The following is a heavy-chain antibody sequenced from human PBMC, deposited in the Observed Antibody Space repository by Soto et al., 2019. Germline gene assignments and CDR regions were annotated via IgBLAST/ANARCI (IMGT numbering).Heavy chain of an antibody. J-gene: IGHJ4*02. V-gene: IGHV4-31*03. Sequence: QVQLQESGPGLVKPSQTLSLTCTVSGGSISKSNYYWSWIRQHPGKGLEWIGYIYYSGNTYYNPSLKSRITISLDTSNNHLSLSLSSVTAADTAVYYCARTHSSGYREGFDYWGQGALVTVSS. CDR1: GGSISKSNYY. CDR3: ARTHSSGYREGFDY. D-gene: IGHD3-22*01. CDR2: IYYSGNT.